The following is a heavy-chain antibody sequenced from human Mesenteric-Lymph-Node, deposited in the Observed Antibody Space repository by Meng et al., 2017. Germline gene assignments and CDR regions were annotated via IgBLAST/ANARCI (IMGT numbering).Heavy chain of an antibody. V-gene: IGHV5-51*01. D-gene: IGHD2-15*01. CDR2: IYPGDSDT. J-gene: IGHJ5*02. CDR1: GYSFTSYW. CDR3: AVVASTPYNWFDP. Sequence: GESLKISCQGSGYSFTSYWIGWVRQLPGKGLEWMGIIYPGDSDTRYSPSFQGQVTISADKSISTAYLQWSSLKASDTAMYYCAVVASTPYNWFDPWGQGTLVTVSS.